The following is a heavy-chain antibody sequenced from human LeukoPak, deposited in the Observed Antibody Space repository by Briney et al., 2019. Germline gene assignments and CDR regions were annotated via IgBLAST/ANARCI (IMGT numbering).Heavy chain of an antibody. D-gene: IGHD1-26*01. J-gene: IGHJ6*03. CDR1: AFTFSDYS. V-gene: IGHV3-72*01. Sequence: GGSLRLSCAASAFTFSDYSMNWVRQAPGKGLEWIGRSRNKANSYSTEYAASVKGRFTISRDESENSLYLQMNGLKTEDTAVYYCGVGASIANYYSYMDVWGKGTTVTVSS. CDR3: GVGASIANYYSYMDV. CDR2: SRNKANSYST.